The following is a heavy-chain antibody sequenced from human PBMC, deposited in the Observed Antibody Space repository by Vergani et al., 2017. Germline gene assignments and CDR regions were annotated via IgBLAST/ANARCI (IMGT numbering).Heavy chain of an antibody. CDR3: AISSGHCSSTSCYRSGIADPRWAFDI. V-gene: IGHV4-61*01. CDR2: IYYSGST. Sequence: QVQLQESGPGLVKPSETLSLTCTVSGGSVSSGSYYWSWIRQPPGKGLEWTGYIYYSGSTNYNPSLKSRVTISVDTSKNQFSLKLSSVTAADTAVYYCAISSGHCSSTSCYRSGIADPRWAFDIWGQGTMVTVSS. J-gene: IGHJ3*02. D-gene: IGHD2-2*01. CDR1: GGSVSSGSYY.